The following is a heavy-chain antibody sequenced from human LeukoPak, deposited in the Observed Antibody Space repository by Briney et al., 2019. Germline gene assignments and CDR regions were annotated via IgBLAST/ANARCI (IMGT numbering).Heavy chain of an antibody. CDR2: IYYSGST. V-gene: IGHV4-31*03. J-gene: IGHJ3*02. Sequence: PSQTLSLTCTVSGGSISSGGYYWSWVRQHPGRGLEWIGYIYYSGSTYYNPSLKSRVTISVDTSKNQFSLKLSSVTAADTAVYYCARGLCPDDYDFWSGCGESDAFDIWGQGTMVTVSS. D-gene: IGHD3-3*01. CDR1: GGSISSGGYY. CDR3: ARGLCPDDYDFWSGCGESDAFDI.